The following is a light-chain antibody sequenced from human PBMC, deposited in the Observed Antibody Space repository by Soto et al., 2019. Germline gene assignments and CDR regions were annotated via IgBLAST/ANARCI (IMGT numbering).Light chain of an antibody. CDR2: AAS. Sequence: DTQISQSPSSLSASVGDSVAITCRASQSIGVYLNWYQQRPGKAPKLLVYAASNLQTGVPSRFSGTGSGTDFVLTISSLQPEDSATYYCQQSYNTPPWTFGQGTKV. CDR1: QSIGVY. J-gene: IGKJ1*01. CDR3: QQSYNTPPWT. V-gene: IGKV1-39*01.